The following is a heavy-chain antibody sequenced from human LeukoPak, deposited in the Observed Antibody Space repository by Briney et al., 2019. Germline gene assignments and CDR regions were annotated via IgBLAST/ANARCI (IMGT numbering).Heavy chain of an antibody. CDR1: GGSISSYY. Sequence: SETLSLTCTVSGGSISSYYWSWSRQPPGNRLEWIGYIYYSGSTNYNPSLKSRVTISVDTSKNQFSLKLSSVTAADTAVYYCARDFRYYDSSGYYAFDIWGQGTMVTVSS. CDR2: IYYSGST. J-gene: IGHJ3*02. D-gene: IGHD3-22*01. V-gene: IGHV4-59*01. CDR3: ARDFRYYDSSGYYAFDI.